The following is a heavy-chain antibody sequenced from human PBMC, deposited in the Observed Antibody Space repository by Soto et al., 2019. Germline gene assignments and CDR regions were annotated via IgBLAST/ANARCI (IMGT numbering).Heavy chain of an antibody. CDR3: AREGPGIAAAGPHYFDY. J-gene: IGHJ4*02. V-gene: IGHV4-30-4*01. CDR1: GGSSSSGDYY. CDR2: IYYSGST. Sequence: SETLSLTCTVSGGSSSSGDYYWSWIRQPPGKGLEWIGYIYYSGSTYYNPSLKSRVTISVDTSKNQFSLKLSSVTAADTAVYYCAREGPGIAAAGPHYFDYWGQGTLVTVPQ. D-gene: IGHD6-13*01.